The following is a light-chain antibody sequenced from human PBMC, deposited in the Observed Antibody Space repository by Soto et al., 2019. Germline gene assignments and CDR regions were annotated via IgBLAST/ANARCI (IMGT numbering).Light chain of an antibody. Sequence: QSALTQPASVSGSPGQSITISCTGTSSDVGGYNYVSWYQQHPGKAPKLMIYDVSNRPSGVSNRFSGSKSGNTASLTISGLQAEDEADHYCSSYTSSSPYVFGTGTKVPS. V-gene: IGLV2-14*01. CDR2: DVS. CDR1: SSDVGGYNY. CDR3: SSYTSSSPYV. J-gene: IGLJ1*01.